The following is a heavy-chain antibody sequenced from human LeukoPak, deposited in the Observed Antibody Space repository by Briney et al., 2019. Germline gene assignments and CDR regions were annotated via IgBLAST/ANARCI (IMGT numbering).Heavy chain of an antibody. D-gene: IGHD3-9*01. Sequence: PGGSLRLSCTASGFNFGIYGMHWVRQAPGKGLEWVAVMWDDGTNEYYVESVKGRFTISRDNGKRTLYLQMNSLRAEDTAVYYCARDGRYFDWLLGYGMDVWGQGTTVTVSS. CDR1: GFNFGIYG. CDR3: ARDGRYFDWLLGYGMDV. CDR2: MWDDGTNE. J-gene: IGHJ6*02. V-gene: IGHV3-33*01.